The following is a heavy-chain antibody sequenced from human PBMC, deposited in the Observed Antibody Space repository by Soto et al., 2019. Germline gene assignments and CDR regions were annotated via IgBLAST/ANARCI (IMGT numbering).Heavy chain of an antibody. CDR2: IYPGDSDT. Sequence: GESLKISCKGSGYSFTSYWIGWVRQMPGKGLEWMGIIYPGDSDTRYSPSFQGQVTISADKSISNAYMQWISRKASDTAMYYCARLGGSSSDNNCFDPWGQGTLVTVSS. CDR3: ARLGGSSSDNNCFDP. D-gene: IGHD6-6*01. V-gene: IGHV5-51*01. CDR1: GYSFTSYW. J-gene: IGHJ5*02.